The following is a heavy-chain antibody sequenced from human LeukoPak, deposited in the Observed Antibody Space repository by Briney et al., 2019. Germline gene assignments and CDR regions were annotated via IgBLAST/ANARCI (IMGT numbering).Heavy chain of an antibody. J-gene: IGHJ4*02. CDR1: GGSFSGYY. CDR2: INHSGST. V-gene: IGHV4-34*01. Sequence: SETLSLTCAVYGGSFSGYYWSWIRQPPGKGLEWIGEINHSGSTNYNPSLKSRVTISVGTSKNQFSLKLSSVTAADTAVYYCARLRTARVSAAGYSYYFDYWGQGTLVTVSS. D-gene: IGHD6-13*01. CDR3: ARLRTARVSAAGYSYYFDY.